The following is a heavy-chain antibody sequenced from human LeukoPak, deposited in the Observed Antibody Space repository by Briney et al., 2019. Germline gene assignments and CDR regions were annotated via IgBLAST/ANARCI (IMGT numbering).Heavy chain of an antibody. Sequence: PGGSLRLSCAASGFTFSSYGMHWVRQAPGKGLEWVAVISYDGSNKYYADSVKGRFTISRDNSKNTLYLQMNSLRAEDTAVYYCAKDGMITFGGVIVRGNYFDYWGQGTLVTVSS. CDR1: GFTFSSYG. V-gene: IGHV3-30*18. CDR3: AKDGMITFGGVIVRGNYFDY. D-gene: IGHD3-16*02. CDR2: ISYDGSNK. J-gene: IGHJ4*02.